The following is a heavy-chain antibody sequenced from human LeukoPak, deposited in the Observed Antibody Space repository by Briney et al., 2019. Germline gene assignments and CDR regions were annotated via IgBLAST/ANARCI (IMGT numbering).Heavy chain of an antibody. CDR3: ARGAAVFDY. J-gene: IGHJ4*02. Sequence: PGGSLRLSCAASGFTLSSYAMHWVRQAPGKGLEYVSGISSEGGSTYYANSVKGRFTISRDNSKNTLYLQMGSLRAEDMAVYYCARGAAVFDYWGQGTLVTVSS. CDR1: GFTLSSYA. V-gene: IGHV3-64*01. CDR2: ISSEGGST. D-gene: IGHD6-13*01.